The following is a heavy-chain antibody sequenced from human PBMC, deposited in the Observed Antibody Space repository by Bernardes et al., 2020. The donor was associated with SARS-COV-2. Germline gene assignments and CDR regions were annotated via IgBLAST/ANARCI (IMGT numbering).Heavy chain of an antibody. CDR3: AKDDKYSVFRTGNSRDF. Sequence: GGSLRLSCAGSEFTFRNYDMSWVRQAPGKGLEWVSSISYTGNSTYYADSVKGRFSISRDNSKNTLYLLMSSLRVEDTAMYYCAKDDKYSVFRTGNSRDFWGQGTLVNVSS. CDR2: ISYTGNST. J-gene: IGHJ4*02. V-gene: IGHV3-23*05. CDR1: EFTFRNYD. D-gene: IGHD1-1*01.